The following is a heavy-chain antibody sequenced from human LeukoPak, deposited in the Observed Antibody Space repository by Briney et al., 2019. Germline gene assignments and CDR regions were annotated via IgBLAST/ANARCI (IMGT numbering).Heavy chain of an antibody. CDR2: INHSGST. CDR3: ARRSRKINYGSVPAGAYYYYYMDV. CDR1: GGSFSGYY. V-gene: IGHV4-34*01. J-gene: IGHJ6*03. Sequence: SETLSLTCAVYGGSFSGYYWSWIRQPPGKGLEWIGEINHSGSTNYNPSLKSRVTISVDTSKNQFSLKLSSVTAADTAVYYCARRSRKINYGSVPAGAYYYYYMDVWGKGTTVTISS. D-gene: IGHD3-10*01.